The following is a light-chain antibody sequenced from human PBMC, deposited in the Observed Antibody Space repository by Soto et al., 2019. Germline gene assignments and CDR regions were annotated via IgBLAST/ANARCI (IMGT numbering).Light chain of an antibody. CDR3: GSYTSSSSLYV. Sequence: QSALTQPASVSGSPGQSITISCTGTSSDVGGYNYVSWYQHHPGKDPKLMIYEVSNRPSGVSNRFSGSKSGNTASLTISGLQAEDESDYYCGSYTSSSSLYVFGTGTKVTVL. J-gene: IGLJ1*01. V-gene: IGLV2-14*01. CDR1: SSDVGGYNY. CDR2: EVS.